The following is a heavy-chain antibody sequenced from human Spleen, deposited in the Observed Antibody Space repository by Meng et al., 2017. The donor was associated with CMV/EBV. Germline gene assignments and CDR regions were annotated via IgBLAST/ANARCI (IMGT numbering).Heavy chain of an antibody. D-gene: IGHD6-13*01. Sequence: GGSLRLSCEASGVTLTTYEMNWVRQAPGKGLEWVSAITSDATMYYADSVKGRFTISRDNAKNSLYLQMSSLRAEDTAVYYCARDQSSWPYYFEYWGQGTLVTVSS. J-gene: IGHJ4*02. CDR2: ITSDATM. CDR1: GVTLTTYE. CDR3: ARDQSSWPYYFEY. V-gene: IGHV3-69-1*01.